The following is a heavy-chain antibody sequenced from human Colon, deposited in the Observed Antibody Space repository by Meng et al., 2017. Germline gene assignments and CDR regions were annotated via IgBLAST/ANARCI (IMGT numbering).Heavy chain of an antibody. V-gene: IGHV3-11*01. D-gene: IGHD1-14*01. CDR1: GFTFRDYY. Sequence: GRGVESGGGLVKPGGSLRLAVAASGFTFRDYYMTWIRQAPGKGLEWVSHISSSGKIIDYADSVKGRFTISRDNANNSLYLQMDSLTADDTAVYYCARDHGTGLDHWGQGALVTVSS. CDR2: ISSSGKII. CDR3: ARDHGTGLDH. J-gene: IGHJ4*02.